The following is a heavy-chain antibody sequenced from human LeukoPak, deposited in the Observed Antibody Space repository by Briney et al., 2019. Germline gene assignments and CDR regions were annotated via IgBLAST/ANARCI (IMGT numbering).Heavy chain of an antibody. D-gene: IGHD4-17*01. CDR1: GFTFSSYE. CDR2: ISSSGSTI. Sequence: GRSLRLSCAASGFTFSSYEMNWVRQAPGKGLEWVSYISSSGSTIYYADSVKGRFTISRDNAKNSLYLQMNSLRAEDTAVYYCARDRSTPTGWYGDYGFDYWGQGTLVTVSS. V-gene: IGHV3-48*03. J-gene: IGHJ4*02. CDR3: ARDRSTPTGWYGDYGFDY.